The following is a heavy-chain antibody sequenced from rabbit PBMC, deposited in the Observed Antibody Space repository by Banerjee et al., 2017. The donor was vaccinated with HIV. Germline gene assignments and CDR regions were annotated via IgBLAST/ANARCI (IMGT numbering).Heavy chain of an antibody. J-gene: IGHJ4*01. V-gene: IGHV1S45*01. D-gene: IGHD6-1*01. CDR1: GFSFSSSYW. CDR3: ARDNVGGAYYFRL. CDR2: IAAGSSGST. Sequence: QEQLEESGGDLVKPEGSLTLTCTASGFSFSSSYWICWVRQAPGKGLEWIACIAAGSSGSTYYASWAKGRFTISKTSSTTVTLQMTSLTGADTATYFCARDNVGGAYYFRLWGPGTLVTVS.